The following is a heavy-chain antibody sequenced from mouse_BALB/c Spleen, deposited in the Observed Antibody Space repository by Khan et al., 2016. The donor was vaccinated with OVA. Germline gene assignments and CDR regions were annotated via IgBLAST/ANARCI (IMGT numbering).Heavy chain of an antibody. CDR3: ARKNYYGYAMDY. Sequence: VQLQESGPGLVKPSQSLSLTCTVTGYSITSGYAWNWIRQFPGNKLEWMGCISYSGSTSYNPSLRSRISITRDTSKNQFFLQLNSVTTEDTATYYCARKNYYGYAMDYWGQGTSVTVSS. D-gene: IGHD1-1*01. CDR1: GYSITSGYA. J-gene: IGHJ4*01. V-gene: IGHV3-2*02. CDR2: ISYSGST.